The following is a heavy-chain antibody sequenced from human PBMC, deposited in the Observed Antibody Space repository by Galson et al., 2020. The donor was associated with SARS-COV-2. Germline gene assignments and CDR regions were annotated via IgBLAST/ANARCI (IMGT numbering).Heavy chain of an antibody. CDR1: GFTFSSYG. Sequence: QASETLSLTCAASGFTFSSYGMHWVRQAPGKGLEWVAVIWYDGSNKYYADSVKGRFTISRDNSKNTLYLQMNSLRAEDTAVYYCARDIPVAAAENWFDPWGQGTLVTVSS. CDR2: IWYDGSNK. D-gene: IGHD6-13*01. V-gene: IGHV3-33*01. CDR3: ARDIPVAAAENWFDP. J-gene: IGHJ5*02.